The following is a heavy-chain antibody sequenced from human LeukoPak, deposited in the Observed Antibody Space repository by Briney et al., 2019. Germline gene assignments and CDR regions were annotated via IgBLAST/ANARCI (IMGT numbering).Heavy chain of an antibody. CDR1: GFTFSSYW. J-gene: IGHJ6*02. V-gene: IGHV3-7*05. CDR3: ARVRDTGYCSGGSCYSGDYYYYGMDV. Sequence: GGSLRLSCAASGFTFSSYWMNWVRQAPGKGLEWVANIKQDGSEKYYVDSVKGRFTISRDNAKNSLYLQMYSLRAEDTALYYCARVRDTGYCSGGSCYSGDYYYYGMDVWGQGTTVTVSS. CDR2: IKQDGSEK. D-gene: IGHD2-15*01.